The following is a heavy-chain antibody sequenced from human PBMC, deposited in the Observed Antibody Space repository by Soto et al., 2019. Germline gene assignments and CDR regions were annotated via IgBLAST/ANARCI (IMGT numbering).Heavy chain of an antibody. V-gene: IGHV3-73*01. Sequence: EVQLVESGGGLVQPGGSLKLSCAASGFTFSGSAIHWVSQASGKGLEWVGRIRSKANSYATGYGASVKGRFTISRDDSKNTAYLQMNSLKTEDTAVYYCTSGIIAAAGGDNFDYWGQGTLVTVSS. CDR1: GFTFSGSA. CDR2: IRSKANSYAT. CDR3: TSGIIAAAGGDNFDY. D-gene: IGHD6-13*01. J-gene: IGHJ4*02.